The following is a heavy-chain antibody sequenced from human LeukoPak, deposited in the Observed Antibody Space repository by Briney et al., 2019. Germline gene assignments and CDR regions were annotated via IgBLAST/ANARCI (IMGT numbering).Heavy chain of an antibody. J-gene: IGHJ4*02. D-gene: IGHD3-22*01. Sequence: GGSLRLSCAAPGFTFSSYAMHWVRQAPGKGLEWVAVISYDGSNKYYADSVKGRFTISRDNSKNTLYLQMNSLRAEDTAVYYCARFYTYDSSGYYYGPFGYWGQGTLVTVSS. V-gene: IGHV3-30*01. CDR2: ISYDGSNK. CDR3: ARFYTYDSSGYYYGPFGY. CDR1: GFTFSSYA.